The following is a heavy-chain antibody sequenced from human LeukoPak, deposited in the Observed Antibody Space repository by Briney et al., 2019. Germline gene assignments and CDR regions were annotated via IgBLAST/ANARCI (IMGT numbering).Heavy chain of an antibody. D-gene: IGHD1-26*01. J-gene: IGHJ4*02. CDR3: AKSGSATRPYYFDY. CDR2: ISSSNSTI. Sequence: PGGSLRLSCEASGFTFSSYSMNWVRQAPGKGLEWVSYISSSNSTIYYADSVKGRFTVSRDNSKNTLYLQMNSLRAEDTAVYYCAKSGSATRPYYFDYWGQGTLVTVSS. V-gene: IGHV3-48*01. CDR1: GFTFSSYS.